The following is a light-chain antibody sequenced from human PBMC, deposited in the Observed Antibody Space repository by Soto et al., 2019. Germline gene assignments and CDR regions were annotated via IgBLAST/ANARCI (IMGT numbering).Light chain of an antibody. CDR3: QQYYSYPRT. V-gene: IGKV1-8*01. CDR2: AAS. J-gene: IGKJ1*01. Sequence: AIRMTQSPSSFSASTGDRVTITCRASQGISSYLAWYQQKPGKAPKLLIYAASTLQSGVPSRFRGSGSGTDFTITISCLQYEDFATYYCQQYYSYPRTFGQGTKVYIK. CDR1: QGISSY.